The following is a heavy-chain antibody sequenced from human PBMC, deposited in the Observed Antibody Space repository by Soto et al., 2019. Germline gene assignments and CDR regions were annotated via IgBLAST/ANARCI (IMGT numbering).Heavy chain of an antibody. CDR3: ARSSGYCSSTSCYAVLSTYYGRDV. V-gene: IGHV4-39*01. D-gene: IGHD2-2*01. Sequence: PSETLSLTCTVSGGSISSSSYYWGWIRQPPGKGLEWIGSIYYSGSTYYNPSLKSRVTISVDTSKNQFSLKLSSVTAADTAVYYCARSSGYCSSTSCYAVLSTYYGRDVWGQGTTVTVS. J-gene: IGHJ6*02. CDR1: GGSISSSSYY. CDR2: IYYSGST.